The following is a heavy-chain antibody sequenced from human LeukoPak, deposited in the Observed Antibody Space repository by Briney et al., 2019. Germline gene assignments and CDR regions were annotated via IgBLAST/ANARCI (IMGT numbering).Heavy chain of an antibody. V-gene: IGHV3-49*04. Sequence: PGGSLRLSCTASGFTFGDYAMSWVRQAPGKGLGWVGFIRSKAYGGTTEYAASVEGRFTISRDDSKSIAYLQMNSLKTEDTAVYYCTRVIGGYDILTGYSLYWGQGTLVTVSS. CDR3: TRVIGGYDILTGYSLY. CDR1: GFTFGDYA. CDR2: IRSKAYGGTT. J-gene: IGHJ4*02. D-gene: IGHD3-9*01.